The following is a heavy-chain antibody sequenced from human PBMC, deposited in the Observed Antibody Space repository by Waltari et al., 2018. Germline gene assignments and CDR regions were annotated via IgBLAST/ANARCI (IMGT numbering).Heavy chain of an antibody. J-gene: IGHJ4*01. CDR2: FSASGNRT. CDR3: AKLRGAVTGNEGDF. CDR1: GLMFSNFP. D-gene: IGHD6-19*01. Sequence: EVQLLQSGGGSVPPGGSLRLSCEASGLMFSNFPMSWVRQAPGEGLEWVSGFSASGNRTSYVDSVQGRFTISRDNSKNTVYLHMSSLRGDDTAVYFCAKLRGAVTGNEGDFWGHGSRVTVSS. V-gene: IGHV3-23*01.